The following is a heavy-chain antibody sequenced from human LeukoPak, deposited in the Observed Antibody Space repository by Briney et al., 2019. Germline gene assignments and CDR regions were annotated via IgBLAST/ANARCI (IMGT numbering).Heavy chain of an antibody. CDR1: GGSISSRLYY. Sequence: KPSETLSLTCTVSGGSISSRLYYWGWIRQPPEKGLEWIGSINYSGTTYYKPSLKSRLTISLDTPKKQFSLGLNSVTAADTAVYYCARSPVRCSSTTCFGFYFDYWGQGTLVTVSS. J-gene: IGHJ4*02. CDR2: INYSGTT. CDR3: ARSPVRCSSTTCFGFYFDY. D-gene: IGHD2-2*01. V-gene: IGHV4-39*01.